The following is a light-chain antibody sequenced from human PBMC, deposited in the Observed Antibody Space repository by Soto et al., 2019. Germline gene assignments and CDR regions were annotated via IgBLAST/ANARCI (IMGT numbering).Light chain of an antibody. CDR1: QTVSSNY. CDR2: GTS. V-gene: IGKV3-20*01. Sequence: EIVLTQSPGTLSLSPGERATLSCRASQTVSSNYLAWYHQKPGQAPRLLIYGTSSRATGVPDRFSGSGSGTDFTLTISRLEPEDFEVYYCQQFGSSQTWTFGQGTKGEIK. CDR3: QQFGSSQTWT. J-gene: IGKJ1*01.